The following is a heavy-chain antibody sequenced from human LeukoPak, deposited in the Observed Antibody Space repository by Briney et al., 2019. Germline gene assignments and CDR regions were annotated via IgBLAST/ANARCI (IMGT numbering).Heavy chain of an antibody. CDR1: GDSISDYY. CDR2: IYYTGSI. J-gene: IGHJ3*02. D-gene: IGHD2-2*02. V-gene: IGHV4-59*01. CDR3: ARGLPAAIWRAFDI. Sequence: SETLSLTCTVSGDSISDYYWSWIRQPPGEGLEWIAYIYYTGSISYNPSLKSRVTMSVDTSKNQFSLTLSSVTAADTAVYYCARGLPAAIWRAFDIWGQGTMVTVSS.